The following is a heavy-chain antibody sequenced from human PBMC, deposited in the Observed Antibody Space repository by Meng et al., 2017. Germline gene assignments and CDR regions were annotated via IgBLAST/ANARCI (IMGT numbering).Heavy chain of an antibody. V-gene: IGHV2-5*02. Sequence: QITCKQSGPTLVKPTQTFTLTFTFSGFSLSTSGVGVGWIRQPPGKALEWLALIYWDDDKRYSPSLKSRLTITKDTSKNQVVLTMTNMDPVDTATYYCAHGTVGYSSGWEFDYWGQGTLVTVSS. CDR3: AHGTVGYSSGWEFDY. J-gene: IGHJ4*02. CDR1: GFSLSTSGVG. D-gene: IGHD6-19*01. CDR2: IYWDDDK.